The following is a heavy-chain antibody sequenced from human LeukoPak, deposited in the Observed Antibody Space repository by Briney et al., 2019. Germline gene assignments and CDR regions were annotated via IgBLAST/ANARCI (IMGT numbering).Heavy chain of an antibody. V-gene: IGHV1-18*01. Sequence: GASVKVSCKASGYTFTSYGISWVRQAPGQGLEWMGWISAYNGNTNYAQKLQGRVTMTTDTSTSTAYMELRSLRSDDTAVYYCARDFVGGGLSGSYYWFDPWGQGTLVTVSS. J-gene: IGHJ5*02. CDR3: ARDFVGGGLSGSYYWFDP. CDR1: GYTFTSYG. D-gene: IGHD3-10*01. CDR2: ISAYNGNT.